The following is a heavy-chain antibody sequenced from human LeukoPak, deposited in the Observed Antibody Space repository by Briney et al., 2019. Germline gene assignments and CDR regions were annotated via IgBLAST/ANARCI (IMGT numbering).Heavy chain of an antibody. V-gene: IGHV3-11*04. J-gene: IGHJ4*02. D-gene: IGHD6-6*01. CDR2: ISSSSSTI. Sequence: LSLTCAVYGGSFSGYYWSWLRQPPGKGLEWVSYISSSSSTIYYADSVKGRFTISRDNAKNSLYLQMNSLRAEDTAVYYCARGDRIAALVDYWGQGTLVTVSS. CDR1: GGSFSGYY. CDR3: ARGDRIAALVDY.